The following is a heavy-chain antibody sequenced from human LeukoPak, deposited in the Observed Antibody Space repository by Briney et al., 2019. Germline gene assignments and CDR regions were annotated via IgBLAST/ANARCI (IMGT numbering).Heavy chain of an antibody. Sequence: ASVKVSCKASGYTFTGYYMHWVRDAPGQGLEWMGRINPNNGGTNYAQKFQGRVTMTRDTSVSTAYMELSRLTSDDTAMYYCSLLLWFGEFPSDPWGQGTLVTVSS. D-gene: IGHD3-10*01. CDR2: INPNNGGT. V-gene: IGHV1-2*06. CDR3: SLLLWFGEFPSDP. CDR1: GYTFTGYY. J-gene: IGHJ5*02.